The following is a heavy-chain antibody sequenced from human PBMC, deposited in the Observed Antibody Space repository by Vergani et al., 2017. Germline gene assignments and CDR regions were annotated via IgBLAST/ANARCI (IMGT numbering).Heavy chain of an antibody. J-gene: IGHJ4*02. CDR1: GGTFSSHA. V-gene: IGHV1-69*04. Sequence: QVQLVQSGAEVKKPGSSVKVSCKASGGTFSSHAISWVRQAPGQGLEGMGRIIPILGIANYAQKFQGRVTITADKSTSTANMELSSLRSEDTAVYYCARDLEVASAIDYWGQGTLVTVSS. D-gene: IGHD6-13*01. CDR3: ARDLEVASAIDY. CDR2: IIPILGIA.